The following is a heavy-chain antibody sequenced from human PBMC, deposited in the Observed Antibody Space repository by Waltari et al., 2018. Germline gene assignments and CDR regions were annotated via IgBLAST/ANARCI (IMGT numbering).Heavy chain of an antibody. Sequence: QLQLQESGPRLVRPSETLSLICRVSGVSITSNRHYWAWIRQSPGQGLEGIGTVSYSGTTYTSPSLKSRVSVSRDTSKNQVSLILGSVTAADMAVYYCATYIGASVGTAAFDVWGQGTMVTVSS. V-gene: IGHV4-39*01. J-gene: IGHJ3*01. CDR1: GVSITSNRHY. D-gene: IGHD5-12*01. CDR3: ATYIGASVGTAAFDV. CDR2: VSYSGTT.